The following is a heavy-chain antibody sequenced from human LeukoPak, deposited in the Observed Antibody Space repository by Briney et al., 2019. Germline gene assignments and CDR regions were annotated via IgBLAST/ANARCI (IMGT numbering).Heavy chain of an antibody. J-gene: IGHJ3*02. D-gene: IGHD6-13*01. Sequence: ASVKVSCKASGYTFTGYYMHWVRQAPGQGLEWMGWINPNSGGTNYAQKFQGRVTMTRDTSISTAYMELSRLRSDDTAVYHCARNIAGYSSSIGAFDIWGQGTMVTVSS. CDR1: GYTFTGYY. V-gene: IGHV1-2*02. CDR3: ARNIAGYSSSIGAFDI. CDR2: INPNSGGT.